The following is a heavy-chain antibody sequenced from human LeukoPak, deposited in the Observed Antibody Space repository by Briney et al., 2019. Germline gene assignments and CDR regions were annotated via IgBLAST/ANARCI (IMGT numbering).Heavy chain of an antibody. CDR2: IKQDGSKK. Sequence: GGSLRLSCVASGFPFSSYWMTWVRQAPGKGLEWVANIKQDGSKKSYVDSVKGRFTISRDNAKNSLYLQMNSLRAEDTAVYYCARAEGYGDYVDYWGQGTLVTVSS. D-gene: IGHD4-17*01. CDR3: ARAEGYGDYVDY. CDR1: GFPFSSYW. V-gene: IGHV3-7*01. J-gene: IGHJ4*02.